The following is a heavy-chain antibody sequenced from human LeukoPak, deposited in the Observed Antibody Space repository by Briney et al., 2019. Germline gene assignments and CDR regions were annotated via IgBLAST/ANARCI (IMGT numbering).Heavy chain of an antibody. D-gene: IGHD6-13*01. V-gene: IGHV3-21*01. Sequence: TPGGSLRLSCAASGFTFSSYSMNWVRQAPGKGLEWVSSISSSSSYIYYADSVKGRFTISRDNAKNSLYLQMNSLRAEDTAAYYCAREGIAAAGTGGDYWGQGTLVTVSS. J-gene: IGHJ4*02. CDR3: AREGIAAAGTGGDY. CDR1: GFTFSSYS. CDR2: ISSSSSYI.